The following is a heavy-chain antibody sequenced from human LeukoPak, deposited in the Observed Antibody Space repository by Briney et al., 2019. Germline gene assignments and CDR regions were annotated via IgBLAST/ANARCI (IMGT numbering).Heavy chain of an antibody. CDR1: GFTFSSYG. Sequence: GGSLRLSCAASGFTFSSYGMHWVRQAPGKGLEWVAVISYVGSNKYYADSVKGRFTISRDNSKNTLYLQMNSLRAEDTAVYYCAKETLVVAALDYWGQGTLVTVSS. J-gene: IGHJ4*02. D-gene: IGHD2-15*01. V-gene: IGHV3-30*18. CDR2: ISYVGSNK. CDR3: AKETLVVAALDY.